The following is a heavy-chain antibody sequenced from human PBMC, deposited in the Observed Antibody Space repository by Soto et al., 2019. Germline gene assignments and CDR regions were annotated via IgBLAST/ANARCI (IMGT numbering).Heavy chain of an antibody. CDR1: CGSISSYY. CDR2: IYYSGST. D-gene: IGHD6-19*01. Sequence: SETLSLTCTVSCGSISSYYWSWIRQPPGKGLEWIGYIYYSGSTNYNPSLKSRVTISVDTSKNQFSLKLSSVTAADTAVYYCARTYSSGWYGYWGQGTLVTVSS. V-gene: IGHV4-59*01. J-gene: IGHJ4*02. CDR3: ARTYSSGWYGY.